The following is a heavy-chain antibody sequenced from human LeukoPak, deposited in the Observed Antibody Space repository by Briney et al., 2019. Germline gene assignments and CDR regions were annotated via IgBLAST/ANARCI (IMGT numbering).Heavy chain of an antibody. V-gene: IGHV3-30-3*01. CDR1: GFTFSSYA. Sequence: GGSLRLSCAASGFTFSSYAMHWVRQAPGKGLEWVAVISYDGSNKYYADSVKGQFTISRDNSKNTLYLQMNSLRAEDTAVYYCARDRDGDYGSGAFDIWGQGTMVTVSS. CDR2: ISYDGSNK. J-gene: IGHJ3*02. CDR3: ARDRDGDYGSGAFDI. D-gene: IGHD4-17*01.